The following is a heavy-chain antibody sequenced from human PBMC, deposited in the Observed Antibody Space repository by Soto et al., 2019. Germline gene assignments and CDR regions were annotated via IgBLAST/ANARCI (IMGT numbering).Heavy chain of an antibody. CDR2: IYPGDSDT. D-gene: IGHD3-22*01. Sequence: GESLKISCKGSGYDFTACWIGWVRQMPWKGLEWIGIIYPGDSDTRYSPSFQGQVTISADKSIGTAYLQWSSLKASDTAMYYCAKTFYYDSGTYFKKTDYFDYWGQGTPVTVSS. CDR1: GYDFTACW. V-gene: IGHV5-51*01. J-gene: IGHJ4*02. CDR3: AKTFYYDSGTYFKKTDYFDY.